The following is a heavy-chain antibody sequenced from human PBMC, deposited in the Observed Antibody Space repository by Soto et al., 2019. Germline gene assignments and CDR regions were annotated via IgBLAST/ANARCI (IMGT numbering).Heavy chain of an antibody. CDR1: GFTFDDYA. CDR2: ISWNSGSI. J-gene: IGHJ4*02. D-gene: IGHD2-2*02. CDR3: AKSGFLHCSSTSCYIDY. Sequence: GGSLRLSCAASGFTFDDYAMHWVRQAPGKGLEWVSGISWNSGSIGYADSVKGRFTISRDNAKNSLYLQMNSLRAEDTALYYCAKSGFLHCSSTSCYIDYWGQGTLVTVSS. V-gene: IGHV3-9*01.